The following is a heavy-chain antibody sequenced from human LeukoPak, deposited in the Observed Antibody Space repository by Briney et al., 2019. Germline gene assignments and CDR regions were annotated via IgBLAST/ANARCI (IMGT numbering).Heavy chain of an antibody. J-gene: IGHJ4*02. CDR2: ISGSGGST. D-gene: IGHD3-10*01. CDR3: AKGDYYGSGGVDY. Sequence: PGGSLRLSCAASGFTFSSYAMSWVRQAPGKGLEWVSAISGSGGSTYYADSVKGRLTISRDNSKNTLYLQMNSLRAEDTAVCYCAKGDYYGSGGVDYWGQGTLVTVSS. V-gene: IGHV3-23*01. CDR1: GFTFSSYA.